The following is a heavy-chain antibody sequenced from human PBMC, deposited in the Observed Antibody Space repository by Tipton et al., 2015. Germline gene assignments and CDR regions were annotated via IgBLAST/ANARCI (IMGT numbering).Heavy chain of an antibody. CDR1: GGSVSSGSYY. J-gene: IGHJ3*01. Sequence: TLSLTCTVSGGSVSSGSYYWSWIRQPPGKGLEWIGYIYYSGSTNYNPSLKSRVTISVDTSKNHFSLKLSSVTAADTAVYFCAKDRDGSSGYSDAFDLWGQGTMVTVSS. CDR3: AKDRDGSSGYSDAFDL. V-gene: IGHV4-61*03. CDR2: IYYSGST. D-gene: IGHD3-22*01.